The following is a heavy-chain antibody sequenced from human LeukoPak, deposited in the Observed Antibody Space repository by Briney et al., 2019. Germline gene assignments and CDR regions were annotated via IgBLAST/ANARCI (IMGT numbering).Heavy chain of an antibody. CDR2: ISYDGSNK. J-gene: IGHJ4*02. V-gene: IGHV3-30*04. D-gene: IGHD2-2*01. CDR1: GFTFSSYA. CDR3: ARDLKTAMDYFDY. Sequence: GRSLRLSCAASGFTFSSYAMHWVRQAPGKGLEWVAVISYDGSNKYYADSVKGRFTISRDNSKNTLYLQMNSLRAEDTAVYYCARDLKTAMDYFDYWGQGALVTVSS.